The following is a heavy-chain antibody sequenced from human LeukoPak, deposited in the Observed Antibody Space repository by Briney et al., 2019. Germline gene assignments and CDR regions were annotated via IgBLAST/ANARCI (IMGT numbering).Heavy chain of an antibody. CDR2: IYYSGST. D-gene: IGHD2-21*02. J-gene: IGHJ5*02. CDR3: ANVVVTARMVGDWFDP. CDR1: GGSISSSSYY. V-gene: IGHV4-39*01. Sequence: PSETLSLTCTVSGGSISSSSYYWGWIRQPPGKGLEWIGSIYYSGSTYYNPSLKSRVTIPVDTSKNQFSLKLSSVTAADTAVYYCANVVVTARMVGDWFDPWGQGTLVTVSS.